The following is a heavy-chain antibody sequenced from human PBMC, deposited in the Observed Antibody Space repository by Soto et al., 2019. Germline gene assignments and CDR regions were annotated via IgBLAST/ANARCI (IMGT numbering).Heavy chain of an antibody. J-gene: IGHJ4*02. Sequence: GASVKVSCKDSGGTFSSYAISWVRQAPGQGLEWMGGIIPIFGTANYAQKFQGRVTITADESTSTAYMERSSLRSEDTAVYYCARVGYLRSYGSAALPSYYFDYCGQGTLVTVSS. CDR3: ARVGYLRSYGSAALPSYYFDY. V-gene: IGHV1-69*13. CDR1: GGTFSSYA. D-gene: IGHD1-26*01. CDR2: IIPIFGTA.